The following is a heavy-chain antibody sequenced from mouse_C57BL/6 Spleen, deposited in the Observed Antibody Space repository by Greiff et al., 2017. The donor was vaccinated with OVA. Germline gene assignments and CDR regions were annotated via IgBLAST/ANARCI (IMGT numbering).Heavy chain of an antibody. J-gene: IGHJ1*03. Sequence: VQLQPSVAELVRPGASVKLSCTASGFPIKNTYMHWVKQRPEQGLEWIGRIDPANGNTNYAPKFQGKATITADTSSNTTYLQLSSLTSEDTAIYYCARALYGYDGYFDVWGTGTTVTVSS. D-gene: IGHD2-2*01. CDR1: GFPIKNTY. CDR2: IDPANGNT. CDR3: ARALYGYDGYFDV. V-gene: IGHV14-3*01.